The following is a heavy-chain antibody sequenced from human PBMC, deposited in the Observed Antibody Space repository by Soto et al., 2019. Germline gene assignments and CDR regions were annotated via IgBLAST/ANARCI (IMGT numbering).Heavy chain of an antibody. V-gene: IGHV3-30*03. J-gene: IGHJ6*02. D-gene: IGHD2-15*01. Sequence: GGSLRLSCAASGFTFSSYGMHWVRQAPGKGLEWVAVISYDGSNKYYADSVKGRFTISRDNSKNTLYLQMNSLRAEDTAVYYCASGLSPAHGYCSGGSCYSDYYYGMDVWGQGTTVTVSS. CDR3: ASGLSPAHGYCSGGSCYSDYYYGMDV. CDR1: GFTFSSYG. CDR2: ISYDGSNK.